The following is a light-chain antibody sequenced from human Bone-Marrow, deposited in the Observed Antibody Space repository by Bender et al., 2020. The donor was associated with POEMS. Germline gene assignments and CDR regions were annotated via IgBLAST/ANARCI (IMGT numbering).Light chain of an antibody. J-gene: IGLJ2*01. CDR1: SSDVGNYNL. V-gene: IGLV2-23*02. CDR3: CSYAGGSTLV. Sequence: QSALTQPASVSGSPGQSITISCTGTSSDVGNYNLVSWYQQHPGKAPKVMIYEVSKRPSGVSDRFAASKSGNTASLTISGLQVEDEADYFCCSYAGGSTLVFGGGTRLTVL. CDR2: EVS.